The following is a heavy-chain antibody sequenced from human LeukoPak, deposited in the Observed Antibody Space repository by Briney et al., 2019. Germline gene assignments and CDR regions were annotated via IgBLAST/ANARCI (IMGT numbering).Heavy chain of an antibody. V-gene: IGHV4-59*01. J-gene: IGHJ4*02. CDR2: IYYSGST. CDR1: VGSISNYY. CDR3: ARGRSHFDY. Sequence: PSETLSLTCTVSVGSISNYYWSWIRQPPGKGLEWIGYIYYSGSTNYNPSLKSRVTISVDTSKNQFSLKLSSVTAADTAVYYCARGRSHFDYWGQGTLVSVSS.